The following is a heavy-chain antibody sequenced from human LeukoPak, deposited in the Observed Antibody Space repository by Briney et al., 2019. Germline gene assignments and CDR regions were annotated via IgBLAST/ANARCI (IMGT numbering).Heavy chain of an antibody. Sequence: ASVKVSCKASGGTFSRYAISWVRQAPGQGLEWMGGIIPIFGTANYAQKFQGRVTMTRDTSTSTVYMELSSLRSEDTAVYHCARGDSSGYYGHHYWGQGTLVTVSS. CDR3: ARGDSSGYYGHHY. CDR2: IIPIFGTA. J-gene: IGHJ4*02. CDR1: GGTFSRYA. D-gene: IGHD3-22*01. V-gene: IGHV1-69*05.